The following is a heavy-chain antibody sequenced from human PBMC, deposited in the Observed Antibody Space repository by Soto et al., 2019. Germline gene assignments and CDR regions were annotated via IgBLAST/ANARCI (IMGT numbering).Heavy chain of an antibody. Sequence: QVQLQQWGAGLLKPSETLSLNCAVNGGSLSGYYWCWIRQPPGKGLEWIGEIKDGGYTNYSPSLKSRATISSDTSNNQFSLRLNSVTAADTGVYCARGQEGVVATHWDQGALVTVSS. V-gene: IGHV4-34*01. CDR3: ARGQEGVVATH. CDR1: GGSLSGYY. CDR2: IKDGGYT. D-gene: IGHD5-12*01. J-gene: IGHJ4*02.